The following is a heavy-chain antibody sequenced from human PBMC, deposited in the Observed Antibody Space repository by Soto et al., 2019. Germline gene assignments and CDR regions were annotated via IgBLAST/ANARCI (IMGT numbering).Heavy chain of an antibody. CDR3: ARGGLYPRSSYYYGMDV. CDR2: RLPIFVTA. CDR1: GGTFNTYS. D-gene: IGHD2-8*01. V-gene: IGHV1-69*01. J-gene: IGHJ6*02. Sequence: QVQLVQSGAEVKKPGSSVKVSCKASGGTFNTYSISWVRQAPGQGLEWMGGRLPIFVTAHYAQNFQGRVTITADESTSTASIELSRLRSDDTAVYSCARGGLYPRSSYYYGMDVWGQGTTVTVSS.